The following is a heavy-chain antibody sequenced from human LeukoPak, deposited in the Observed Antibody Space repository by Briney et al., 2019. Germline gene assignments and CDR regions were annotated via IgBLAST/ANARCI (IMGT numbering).Heavy chain of an antibody. D-gene: IGHD2-2*02. CDR3: AKPDSLYRLLYNWYFDL. J-gene: IGHJ2*01. Sequence: GGSLRLSCAASGFTFSSYGMHWVRQAPGKGLEWVAVIWYDGSNKYYADSVKGRFTISRDNSKNTLYLQMNSLRAEDTAVYYCAKPDSLYRLLYNWYFDLWGRGTLVTVSS. CDR1: GFTFSSYG. V-gene: IGHV3-33*06. CDR2: IWYDGSNK.